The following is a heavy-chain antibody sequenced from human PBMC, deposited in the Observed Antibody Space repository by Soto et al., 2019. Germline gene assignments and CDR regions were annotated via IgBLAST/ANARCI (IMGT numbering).Heavy chain of an antibody. J-gene: IGHJ4*02. D-gene: IGHD1-26*01. CDR1: GGTFSSYA. CDR3: AREVRHGVGSHWTSNYFDY. V-gene: IGHV1-69*05. CDR2: MIPIFGTA. Sequence: SVKVSCKASGGTFSSYAISWVRQAPGQGLEWMGGMIPIFGTANYAQKFQGRVTITTDESTSTAYMELSSLRSEDTAVYYCAREVRHGVGSHWTSNYFDYWGQGTLVTVSS.